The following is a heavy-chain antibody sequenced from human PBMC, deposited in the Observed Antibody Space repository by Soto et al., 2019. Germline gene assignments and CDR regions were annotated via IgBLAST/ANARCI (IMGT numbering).Heavy chain of an antibody. V-gene: IGHV3-23*01. CDR1: GFSLSDYP. CDR3: AKSGGEIAAAVFDY. J-gene: IGHJ4*02. Sequence: PGRSLRLSCAASGFSLSDYPMSWVRQAPGKGLEWVSFTSVSGGTTHYADSVKGRFSISRDNYKRTLYLQMSSLRVDATALYYCAKSGGEIAAAVFDYWGQGTLVTVSS. D-gene: IGHD6-13*01. CDR2: TSVSGGTT.